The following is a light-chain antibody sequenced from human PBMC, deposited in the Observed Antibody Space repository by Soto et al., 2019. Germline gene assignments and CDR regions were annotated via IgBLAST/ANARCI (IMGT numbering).Light chain of an antibody. J-gene: IGLJ1*01. Sequence: QSALTQPASVSGSPGQSITISCTGTSSDVGGYNYVSWYQQHPGKAPKLMIYDVSNRPSGVSNRFSGSKSGNMASLTISGLQAEDEAGYYCSSYTSSSTLLYVFGTGTKLTVL. CDR3: SSYTSSSTLLYV. CDR1: SSDVGGYNY. CDR2: DVS. V-gene: IGLV2-14*01.